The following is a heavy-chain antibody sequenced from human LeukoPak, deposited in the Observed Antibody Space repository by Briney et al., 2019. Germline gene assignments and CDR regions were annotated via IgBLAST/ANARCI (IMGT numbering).Heavy chain of an antibody. J-gene: IGHJ4*01. V-gene: IGHV4-34*01. D-gene: IGHD5-12*01. CDR1: GGSISSYY. CDR2: INHSGST. CDR3: ARGLSPGLGWLHKSYYFDY. Sequence: PSETLSLTCTVSGGSISSYYWSWIRQPPGKGLEWIGEINHSGSTNYNPSLKSRVTISVDTSKNQFSLKLSSVTAADTAVYYCARGLSPGLGWLHKSYYFDYWGQGTLVTVSS.